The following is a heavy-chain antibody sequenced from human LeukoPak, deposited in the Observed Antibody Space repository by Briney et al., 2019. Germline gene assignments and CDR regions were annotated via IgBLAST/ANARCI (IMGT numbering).Heavy chain of an antibody. Sequence: PSETLSLTCAVYGGSFSGYYWSWIRQPPGKGLEWIGEINHSGSTNYNPSLKSRVTISVDTSKNQFSLKLSSVTAADTAVYYCAGSYIVWGQGILVTVSS. D-gene: IGHD2-21*01. CDR2: INHSGST. CDR1: GGSFSGYY. V-gene: IGHV4-34*01. CDR3: AGSYIV. J-gene: IGHJ4*02.